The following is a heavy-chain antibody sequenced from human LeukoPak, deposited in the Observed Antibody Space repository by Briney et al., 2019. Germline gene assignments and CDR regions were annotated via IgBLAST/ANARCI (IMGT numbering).Heavy chain of an antibody. V-gene: IGHV1-8*02. CDR3: ARVPENLGYCSSTSCYSTNSDAFDI. D-gene: IGHD2-2*01. J-gene: IGHJ3*02. CDR1: GYTFTSYD. Sequence: VASVKVSCKASGYTFTSYDINWVRQATGQGLEWMGWMNPNSGNTGYAQKFQGRATMTRDTSTSTIYMELSSLRSEDTAVYYCARVPENLGYCSSTSCYSTNSDAFDIWGQGTMVTVSS. CDR2: MNPNSGNT.